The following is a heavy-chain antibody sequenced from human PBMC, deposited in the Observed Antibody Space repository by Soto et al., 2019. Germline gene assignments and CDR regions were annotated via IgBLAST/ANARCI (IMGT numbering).Heavy chain of an antibody. CDR1: GYTFTSYG. CDR2: ISAYNGNT. V-gene: IGHV1-18*01. Sequence: GASVKVSCKASGYTFTSYGISWVRQAPGQGLEWMGWISAYNGNTNYAQKLQGRVTTTTDTSTSTAYMELRSLRSDDTAVYYCARDGGGRFLEWPYFDPWGQGTLVTVSS. CDR3: ARDGGGRFLEWPYFDP. J-gene: IGHJ5*02. D-gene: IGHD3-3*01.